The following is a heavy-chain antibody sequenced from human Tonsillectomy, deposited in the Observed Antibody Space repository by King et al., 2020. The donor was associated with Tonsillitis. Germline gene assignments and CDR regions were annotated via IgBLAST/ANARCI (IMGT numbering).Heavy chain of an antibody. Sequence: VQLVESGGGLVKPGGSLRLSCAASGFTFSSYSMNWVRQAPGKGLEWVSSISSSSSYIYYADSVKGRFTISRDNAKNSLYLQMNSLSAEDTAVYYCARDRGGYVWGSYHRYYYGMDVWGQGTTVTVSS. CDR1: GFTFSSYS. J-gene: IGHJ6*02. V-gene: IGHV3-21*01. D-gene: IGHD3-16*01. CDR2: ISSSSSYI. CDR3: ARDRGGYVWGSYHRYYYGMDV.